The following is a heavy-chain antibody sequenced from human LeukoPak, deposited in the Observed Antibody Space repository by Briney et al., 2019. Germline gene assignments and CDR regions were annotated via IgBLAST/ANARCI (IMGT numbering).Heavy chain of an antibody. CDR1: GFSFNNDA. Sequence: GGSLRLSCAASGFSFNNDAMSWVRQAPGKGLEWISDINAFGSATYYAKSLKGRFTISRDNSNNILYLQMNSLRVEDTALHYRSKEKSFTGPADDWGQGTLVTVSS. CDR2: INAFGSAT. J-gene: IGHJ4*02. V-gene: IGHV3-23*01. D-gene: IGHD1-14*01. CDR3: SKEKSFTGPADD.